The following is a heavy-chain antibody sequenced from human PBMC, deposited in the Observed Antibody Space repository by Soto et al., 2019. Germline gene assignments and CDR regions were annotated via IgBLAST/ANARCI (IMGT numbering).Heavy chain of an antibody. CDR3: ANNYVWGSYRTYYFDY. CDR1: GGTFSSYA. J-gene: IGHJ4*02. V-gene: IGHV1-69*13. CDR2: IIPIFGTA. D-gene: IGHD3-16*02. Sequence: ASVKVSCKASGGTFSSYAISWVRQAPGQGLEWMGGIIPIFGTANYAQKFQGRVTITADESTSTAYMELSSLRSEDTAVYYCANNYVWGSYRTYYFDYWGQGTLVTVSS.